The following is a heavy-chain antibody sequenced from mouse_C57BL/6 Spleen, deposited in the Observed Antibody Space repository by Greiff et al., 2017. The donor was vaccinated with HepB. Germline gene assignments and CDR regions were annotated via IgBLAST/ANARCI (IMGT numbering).Heavy chain of an antibody. V-gene: IGHV6-6*01. Sequence: EVMLVESGGGLVQPGGSMKLSCAASGFTFSDAWMDWVRQSPEKGLEWVAEIRNKANNHATYYAESVKGRFTISRDDSKSSVYLQMNSLRAEDTGIYYCTPAFPFYAMDYWGQGTSVTVSS. J-gene: IGHJ4*01. CDR3: TPAFPFYAMDY. CDR1: GFTFSDAW. CDR2: IRNKANNHAT.